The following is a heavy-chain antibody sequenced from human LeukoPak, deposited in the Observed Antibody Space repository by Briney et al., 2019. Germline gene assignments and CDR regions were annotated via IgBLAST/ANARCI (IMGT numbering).Heavy chain of an antibody. V-gene: IGHV3-9*01. D-gene: IGHD3-10*01. CDR1: GFTFSSYS. CDR2: ISWNSGSI. CDR3: AKDGEAASITASNWFDP. J-gene: IGHJ5*02. Sequence: SGGSLRLSCAASGFTFSSYSMNWVRQAPGKGLEWVSGISWNSGSIGYADSVKGRFTISRDNAKNSLYLQMNSLRAEDTALYYCAKDGEAASITASNWFDPWGQGTLVTVSS.